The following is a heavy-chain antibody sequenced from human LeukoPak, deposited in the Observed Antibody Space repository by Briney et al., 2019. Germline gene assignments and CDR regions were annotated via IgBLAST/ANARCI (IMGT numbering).Heavy chain of an antibody. Sequence: PSETLSLTCTVSGGSISSYYWSWIRQPPGKGLEWIGYIYYSGSTNCNPSLKSRVTISVDTSKNQFSLKLSSVTAADTAVYYCARASSSIAARHRPPHFDYWGQGTLVTVSS. CDR2: IYYSGST. V-gene: IGHV4-59*01. J-gene: IGHJ4*02. D-gene: IGHD6-6*01. CDR3: ARASSSIAARHRPPHFDY. CDR1: GGSISSYY.